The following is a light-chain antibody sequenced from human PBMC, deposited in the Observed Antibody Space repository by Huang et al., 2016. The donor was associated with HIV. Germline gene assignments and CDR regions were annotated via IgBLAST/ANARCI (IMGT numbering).Light chain of an antibody. J-gene: IGKJ1*01. Sequence: DIVMTQSPDSLAVSLGERATIHCKSSQSLLYSSNNKNYLAWYQQKPGQPPKLLIYWASTRESGVPDRFSGSGSETDFTLTISSLQAEDVAAYYCHQYYATGTFGQGTKVEI. CDR3: HQYYATGT. V-gene: IGKV4-1*01. CDR2: WAS. CDR1: QSLLYSSNNKNY.